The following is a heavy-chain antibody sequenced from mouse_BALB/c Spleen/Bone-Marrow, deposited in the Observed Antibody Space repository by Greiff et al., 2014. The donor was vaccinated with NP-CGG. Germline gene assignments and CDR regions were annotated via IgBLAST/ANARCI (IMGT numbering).Heavy chain of an antibody. CDR1: GYALTNYL. V-gene: IGHV1-54*01. Sequence: QVQLQQSGAELVRPGTSVKVSCKGSGYALTNYLIEWVKQRPGQGLEWIGVINSGSGGTKYNEKFKGKATLTADKSSSTAYMQLSSPTSDDSAVYFCARAITDAMDYWGQGTSVTVSS. J-gene: IGHJ4*01. CDR2: INSGSGGT. D-gene: IGHD2-4*01. CDR3: ARAITDAMDY.